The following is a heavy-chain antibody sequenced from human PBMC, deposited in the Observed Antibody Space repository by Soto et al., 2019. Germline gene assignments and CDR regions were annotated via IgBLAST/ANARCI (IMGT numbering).Heavy chain of an antibody. D-gene: IGHD1-7*01. J-gene: IGHJ4*02. CDR1: GDSVNNGDCY. CDR3: ARMRLNYGADF. Sequence: QVQLQESGPGLVKPSQTLSLTCTVSGDSVNNGDCYWTWIRQPPGKRLEWIGYIHHARATYYNPSLRSRLRLSLDISENQFSLKLASVTAADTAVYYCARMRLNYGADFWGQGIRVTVSS. V-gene: IGHV4-30-4*08. CDR2: IHHARAT.